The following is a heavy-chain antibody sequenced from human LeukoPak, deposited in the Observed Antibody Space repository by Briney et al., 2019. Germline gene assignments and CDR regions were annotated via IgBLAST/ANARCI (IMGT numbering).Heavy chain of an antibody. V-gene: IGHV1-46*01. CDR1: GYTFTSYY. CDR2: INPSGGST. J-gene: IGHJ4*02. D-gene: IGHD4-17*01. Sequence: ASVKVSCKASGYTFTSYYMHWVRQAPGQGLEWMGIINPSGGSTSYAQKFQGRATMTRDMSTSTVYMELSSLRSEDTAVYYCARVKNYGDYKSGFDYWGQGTLVTVSS. CDR3: ARVKNYGDYKSGFDY.